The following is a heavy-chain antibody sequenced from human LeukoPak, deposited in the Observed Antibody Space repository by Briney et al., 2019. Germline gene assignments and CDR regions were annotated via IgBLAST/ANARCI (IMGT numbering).Heavy chain of an antibody. CDR1: GYTFTGYY. Sequence: GASVKVSCKASGYTFTGYYMHWVRQAPGQGLEWMGRINPNSGGTNYAQKFQGRVTMTGDTSISTAYMELSRLRSDDTAVYYCARAKASIAAFSAEYFQHWGQGTLVTVSS. J-gene: IGHJ1*01. CDR2: INPNSGGT. D-gene: IGHD6-6*01. V-gene: IGHV1-2*06. CDR3: ARAKASIAAFSAEYFQH.